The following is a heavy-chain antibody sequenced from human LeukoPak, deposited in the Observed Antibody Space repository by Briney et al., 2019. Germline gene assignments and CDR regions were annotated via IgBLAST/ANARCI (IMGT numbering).Heavy chain of an antibody. J-gene: IGHJ4*02. CDR3: ARGTVVPAAPDDLDY. V-gene: IGHV1-46*01. Sequence: ASVKVSCKASGYTFTSYYMHWVRQAPGQGLEWMGIINPSGGSTSYAQKFQGRVTMTRDTSTSTVYMELSSLRSEDTAVYYCARGTVVPAAPDDLDYWGQGTLVTVSS. D-gene: IGHD2-2*01. CDR1: GYTFTSYY. CDR2: INPSGGST.